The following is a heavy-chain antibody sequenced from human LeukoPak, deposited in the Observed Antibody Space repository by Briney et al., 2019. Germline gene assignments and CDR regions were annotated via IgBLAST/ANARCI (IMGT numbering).Heavy chain of an antibody. CDR1: GFTFSSYS. Sequence: GGSLRLSCAASGFTFSSYSMNWVRQAPGKGLEWVSSISSSSSYIYYADSVKGRFTISRDNSKNTLYLQMNSLRAEDTAVYYCAKDASSGYTYFDYWGQGTLVTVSS. J-gene: IGHJ4*02. CDR2: ISSSSSYI. V-gene: IGHV3-21*04. D-gene: IGHD3-22*01. CDR3: AKDASSGYTYFDY.